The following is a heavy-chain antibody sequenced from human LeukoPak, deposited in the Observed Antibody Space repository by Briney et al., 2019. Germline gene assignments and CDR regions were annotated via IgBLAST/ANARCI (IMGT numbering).Heavy chain of an antibody. J-gene: IGHJ3*02. CDR1: GYTFTSYG. CDR3: ARDSAGASDAFDI. Sequence: ASVKVPCKASGYTFTSYGISWVRQAPGQGLEWMGWISAYNGNTNYAQKFQGRVTMTRDMSTSTVYMELSSLRSEDTAVYYCARDSAGASDAFDIWGQGTMVTVSS. V-gene: IGHV1-18*01. CDR2: ISAYNGNT. D-gene: IGHD1-26*01.